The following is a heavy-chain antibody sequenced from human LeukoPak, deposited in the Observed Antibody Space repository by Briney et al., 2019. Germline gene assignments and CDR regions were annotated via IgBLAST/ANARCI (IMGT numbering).Heavy chain of an antibody. CDR2: ISAYNGNT. V-gene: IGHV1-18*01. J-gene: IGHJ5*02. CDR1: GYTFTSYG. CDR3: ARDDRGEYGFDP. Sequence: ASVTVSCKASGYTFTSYGITWVRQAPGQGLEWMGWISAYNGNTNYAQKLQGRVIMTTDTSTSTAYMELRSLRSDDTAVYYCARDDRGEYGFDPWGQGTLVTVSS. D-gene: IGHD3-16*01.